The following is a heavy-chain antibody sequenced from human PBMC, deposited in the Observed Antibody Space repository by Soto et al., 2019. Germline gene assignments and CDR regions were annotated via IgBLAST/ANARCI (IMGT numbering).Heavy chain of an antibody. D-gene: IGHD3-3*01. J-gene: IGHJ4*02. V-gene: IGHV4-61*08. CDR2: IYYSGST. CDR3: ARGPPSDFWSGRYFDY. Sequence: SGGLDWSLLRKKQGKGLEWIGYIYYSGSTNYNPSLKSRVTISVDTSKNQFSLKLSSVTAADTAVYYCARGPPSDFWSGRYFDYWGQGTLVTVSS. CDR1: SGGLD.